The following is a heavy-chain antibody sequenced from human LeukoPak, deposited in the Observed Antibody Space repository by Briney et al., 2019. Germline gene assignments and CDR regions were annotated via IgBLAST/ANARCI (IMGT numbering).Heavy chain of an antibody. V-gene: IGHV3-21*01. CDR2: ISSVSSYI. Sequence: PGGSLRLSCAASGFAFSSYSMNWVRQVPGKGLEWVSSISSVSSYIYYADSVKGRFTISRDNAKNSLYLQMNSLRAEDTAVYYCASVCSSSWCDHYWGQGTLVTVSS. CDR1: GFAFSSYS. CDR3: ASVCSSSWCDHY. D-gene: IGHD6-13*01. J-gene: IGHJ4*02.